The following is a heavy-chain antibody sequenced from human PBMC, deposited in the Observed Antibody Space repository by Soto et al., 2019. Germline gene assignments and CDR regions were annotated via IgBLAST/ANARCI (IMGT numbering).Heavy chain of an antibody. J-gene: IGHJ5*02. D-gene: IGHD2-2*01. Sequence: LSLTCTVSGGSISSGGYYWSWIRQHPGKGLEWIGYIYYSGSTYYNPSLKSRVTISVDTSKNQFSLKLRSVTAAATAVYYCARGYCSSTSCQNYNWFDPWGQGTLVTVSS. CDR2: IYYSGST. CDR1: GGSISSGGYY. V-gene: IGHV4-31*03. CDR3: ARGYCSSTSCQNYNWFDP.